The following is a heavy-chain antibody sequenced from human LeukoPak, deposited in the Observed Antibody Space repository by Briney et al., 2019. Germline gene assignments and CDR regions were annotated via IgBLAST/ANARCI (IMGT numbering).Heavy chain of an antibody. V-gene: IGHV5-51*01. Sequence: GAPRQISGQGSGSSFTSYWIGWVRQLPGKGLEWMGIIYPGDSDTRYSPSFQGQVTILADKSISTAYLQWSSLKASDTAMYYCARPAAVAGNDHFDYWGQGTLVTVSS. CDR2: IYPGDSDT. CDR1: GSSFTSYW. D-gene: IGHD6-19*01. CDR3: ARPAAVAGNDHFDY. J-gene: IGHJ4*02.